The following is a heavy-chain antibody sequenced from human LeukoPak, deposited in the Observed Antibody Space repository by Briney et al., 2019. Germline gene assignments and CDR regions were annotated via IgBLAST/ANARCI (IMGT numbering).Heavy chain of an antibody. CDR3: AKDKGSSGWWGYFDY. D-gene: IGHD6-19*01. J-gene: IGHJ4*02. Sequence: GGSLRLSCAASGFTFDDYAMHWVRQAPGKGLEWVSLISWDGGSTYYADSVKGRFTISRDNSKSSLYLQMNSLRAEDTALYYCAKDKGSSGWWGYFDYWGQGTLVTVSS. CDR1: GFTFDDYA. CDR2: ISWDGGST. V-gene: IGHV3-43D*04.